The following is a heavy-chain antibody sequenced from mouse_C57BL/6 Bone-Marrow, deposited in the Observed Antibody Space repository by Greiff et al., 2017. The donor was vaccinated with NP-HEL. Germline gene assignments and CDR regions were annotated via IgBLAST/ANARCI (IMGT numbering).Heavy chain of an antibody. CDR2: ISDGGSYT. D-gene: IGHD3-3*01. CDR1: GFTFSSYA. J-gene: IGHJ2*01. Sequence: EVQLVESGGGLVKPGGSLKLSCAASGFTFSSYAMSWVRQTPEKRLEWVATISDGGSYTYYPDNVKGRFTISRDNAKNNLYLQMSHLKSEDTAMYYCAREGDSKDYWGQGTTLTVSS. CDR3: AREGDSKDY. V-gene: IGHV5-4*01.